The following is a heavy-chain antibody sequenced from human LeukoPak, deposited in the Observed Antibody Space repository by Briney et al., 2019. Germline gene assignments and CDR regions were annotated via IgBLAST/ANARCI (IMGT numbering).Heavy chain of an antibody. Sequence: PGRSLRLSCAASGFTFSSYGMHWVREAPGKGLEWVAGIWYDGSNKYYADSVKGRFTISRGNSKNTLYLQMNSLRAEDTAVYYCAKEAGYHWNSVGVFFAYWGQGTLVTVSS. CDR3: AKEAGYHWNSVGVFFAY. CDR2: IWYDGSNK. CDR1: GFTFSSYG. D-gene: IGHD1-7*01. J-gene: IGHJ4*01. V-gene: IGHV3-33*06.